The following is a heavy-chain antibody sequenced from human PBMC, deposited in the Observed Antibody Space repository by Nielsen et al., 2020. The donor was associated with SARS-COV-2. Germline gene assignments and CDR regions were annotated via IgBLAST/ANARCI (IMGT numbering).Heavy chain of an antibody. CDR1: GGSISSGGYY. Sequence: SETLSLTCTVSGGSISSGGYYWSWIRQHPGKGLEWIGYIYYSGSTYYNPSLKSRVTISVDTSKNQFSLKLSSVTAADTAVYYCARGIDYGSGSFNWFDPWGQGTLVTVSS. V-gene: IGHV4-31*03. D-gene: IGHD3-10*01. CDR2: IYYSGST. CDR3: ARGIDYGSGSFNWFDP. J-gene: IGHJ5*02.